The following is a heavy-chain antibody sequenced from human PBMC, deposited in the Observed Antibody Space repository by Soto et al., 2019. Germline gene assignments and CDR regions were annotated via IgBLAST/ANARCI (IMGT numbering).Heavy chain of an antibody. CDR2: ISYSGTT. D-gene: IGHD5-18*01. V-gene: IGHV4-30-4*01. J-gene: IGHJ5*02. CDR3: ARGRGYSYGLDP. Sequence: QVQLQESGPGLVKPSQTLSLTCTVSGDSISSNNNYWSWIRQPPGEGLEWIGFISYSGTTSYSPSLMSRVXXXLXXSKNQFSLSLSSVTAADTAVYYCARGRGYSYGLDPWGQGTLVTVSS. CDR1: GDSISSNNNY.